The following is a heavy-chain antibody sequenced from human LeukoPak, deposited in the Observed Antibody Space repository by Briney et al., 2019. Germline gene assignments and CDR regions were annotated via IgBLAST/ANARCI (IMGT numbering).Heavy chain of an antibody. D-gene: IGHD5-12*01. J-gene: IGHJ3*02. V-gene: IGHV1-2*02. Sequence: APVKVSPTTSGYTFTGYYMHGVRQTPGQGLEWMGGINPDNGGTNYAQKFEARVTMTRDMSISTAYMEMSRLRSDDTAVYYCARDPSNSAYDYLHYFHIWGQGTLVTVSS. CDR1: GYTFTGYY. CDR3: ARDPSNSAYDYLHYFHI. CDR2: INPDNGGT.